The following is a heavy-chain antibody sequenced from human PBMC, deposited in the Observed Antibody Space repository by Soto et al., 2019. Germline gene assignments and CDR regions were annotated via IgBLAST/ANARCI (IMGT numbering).Heavy chain of an antibody. J-gene: IGHJ6*03. CDR1: GYTFTGYY. D-gene: IGHD2-2*01. CDR2: INPKSGGT. Sequence: ASVKVSCKASGYTFTGYYMHWVRQAPGQGLEWIGWINPKSGGTHSAQKFQGWVTMARDTSTSTAYMELSRLTSDDTAVYYCARGYCSGTSCYAANYYYMDVWGTGTTVTVSS. V-gene: IGHV1-2*04. CDR3: ARGYCSGTSCYAANYYYMDV.